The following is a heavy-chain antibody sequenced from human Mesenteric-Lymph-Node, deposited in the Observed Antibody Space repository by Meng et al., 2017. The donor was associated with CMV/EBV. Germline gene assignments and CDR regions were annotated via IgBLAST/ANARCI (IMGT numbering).Heavy chain of an antibody. D-gene: IGHD2-2*01. CDR2: IKSFRDGGTI. V-gene: IGHV3-15*01. J-gene: IGHJ4*02. CDR3: ITITHYQLPL. Sequence: GESLKISCAASGFIFDDHGMSWVRQVPGKGLEWVGRIKSFRDGGTIEYAESVKGRFTISRDDSKDTLYLEMNSLRTEDTAVYYCITITHYQLPLWGQGTLVTVSS. CDR1: GFIFDDHG.